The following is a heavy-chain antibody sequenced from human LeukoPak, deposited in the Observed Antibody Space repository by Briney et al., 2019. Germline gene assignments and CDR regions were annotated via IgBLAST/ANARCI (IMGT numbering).Heavy chain of an antibody. D-gene: IGHD6-19*01. CDR1: GYTFTDYY. CDR3: ARDPGIGVAGTDFQH. CDR2: INPNSGGT. V-gene: IGHV1-2*06. Sequence: ASVKVSCKASGYTFTDYYIHLVRQAPGQGLEWMGRINPNSGGTNYAQKFQGRVTMTRDTSISTAYMELSSLRSDDTAVYYCARDPGIGVAGTDFQHWGQGTLVTVSS. J-gene: IGHJ1*01.